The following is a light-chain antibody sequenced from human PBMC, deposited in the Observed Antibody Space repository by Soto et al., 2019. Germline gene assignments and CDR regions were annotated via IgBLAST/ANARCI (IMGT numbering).Light chain of an antibody. CDR2: EAS. CDR3: QQFKSSTWP. V-gene: IGKV1-5*01. CDR1: QSIERD. Sequence: DIQMTQSPSTLSASVGDRVIITCRASQSIERDLAWYQQKPGKAPNLLIYEASSLERGVPSRFSGRGSGTDFTLTISSLQADDFATYYCQQFKSSTWPFGQGTKVEIK. J-gene: IGKJ1*01.